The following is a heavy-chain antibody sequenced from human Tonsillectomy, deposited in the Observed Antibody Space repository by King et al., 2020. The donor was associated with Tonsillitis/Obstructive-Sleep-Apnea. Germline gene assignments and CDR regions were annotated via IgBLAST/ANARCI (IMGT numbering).Heavy chain of an antibody. CDR1: GYTFTSYY. D-gene: IGHD4-17*01. CDR2: INPSGGST. J-gene: IGHJ5*02. CDR3: AGAGDIVGGYNWLDP. V-gene: IGHV1-46*01. Sequence: VQLVESGAEVKKPGASVKVSCKASGYTFTSYYMHWVQQAPGQGLEWMGIINPSGGSTRYAQKFQGRVTMTRDTSTSTVYMELSSLRSEDTAVYYCAGAGDIVGGYNWLDPWGQGTLVTVSS.